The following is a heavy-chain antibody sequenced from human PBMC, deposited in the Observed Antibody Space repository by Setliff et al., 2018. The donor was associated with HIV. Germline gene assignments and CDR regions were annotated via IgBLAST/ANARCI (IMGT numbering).Heavy chain of an antibody. D-gene: IGHD3-22*01. CDR3: GGNGYYSIDY. CDR1: GGSFSSYY. CDR2: INHSGST. Sequence: LSLTCAVYGGSFSSYYWSWIRQPPGKGLEWIGEINHSGSTNYSPSLQSRVTISVDKSKSQFSLKLNSVTAAATAVYYCGGNGYYSIDYWGQGTQVTVSS. V-gene: IGHV4-34*01. J-gene: IGHJ4*02.